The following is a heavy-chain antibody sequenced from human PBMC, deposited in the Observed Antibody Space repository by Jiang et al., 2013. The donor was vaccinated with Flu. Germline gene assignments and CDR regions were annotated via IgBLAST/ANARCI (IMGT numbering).Heavy chain of an antibody. V-gene: IGHV3-30*02. CDR3: ATLRGSSYDTYLMDF. CDR1: GFTYSYYA. J-gene: IGHJ4*02. Sequence: VQLLESGGGVVQPGGSLRLSCAASGFTYSYYAMHWVRQAPGKGLEWVAYIRHDGSNKYYGDSVKGRFTVSRDNSKNTLYLQMNSLRAEDTALYYCATLRGSSYDTYLMDFWGQGTLVSVSS. CDR2: IRHDGSNK. D-gene: IGHD3-9*01.